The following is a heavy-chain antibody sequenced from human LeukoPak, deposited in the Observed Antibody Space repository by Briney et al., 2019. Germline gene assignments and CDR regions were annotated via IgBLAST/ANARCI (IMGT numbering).Heavy chain of an antibody. J-gene: IGHJ5*02. CDR3: ARDDDSRPARGTMGFDP. Sequence: GSSVKVSCKASGGTFSSYAISWVRQAPGQGLEWMGGIIPIFGTANCAQKFQGRVTITTDESTSTAYMELSSLRSEDTAVYYCARDDDSRPARGTMGFDPWGQGTLVTVSS. CDR2: IIPIFGTA. D-gene: IGHD3-22*01. CDR1: GGTFSSYA. V-gene: IGHV1-69*05.